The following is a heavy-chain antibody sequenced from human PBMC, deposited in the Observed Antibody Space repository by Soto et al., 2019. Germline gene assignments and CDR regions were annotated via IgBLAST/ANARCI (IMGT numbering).Heavy chain of an antibody. CDR3: ASSYDSSGYPYYFDY. V-gene: IGHV3-48*02. J-gene: IGHJ4*02. Sequence: GGSLRLSCAASGFTFSSYSMNWVRQAPGKGLEWVSYISSSSSNIYYADSVKGRFTISRDNAKNSLYLQMNSLRDEDTAVYYCASSYDSSGYPYYFDYWGQGTLVTVSS. D-gene: IGHD3-22*01. CDR2: ISSSSSNI. CDR1: GFTFSSYS.